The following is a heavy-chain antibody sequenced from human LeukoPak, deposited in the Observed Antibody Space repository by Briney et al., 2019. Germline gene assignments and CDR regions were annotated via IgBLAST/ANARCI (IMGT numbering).Heavy chain of an antibody. J-gene: IGHJ5*02. V-gene: IGHV3-53*01. CDR2: MYSRGDT. CDR1: GFTVSDNY. CDR3: ARDAPQVPAAGVLAS. Sequence: GGSLRLSCVASGFTVSDNYMSWVRQAPGKGLEWVSVMYSRGDTYYANSVKGRFTFSRDISKNTLYLQMDGLRNEDTAMYYCARDAPQVPAAGVLASWGQGTLVTVSS. D-gene: IGHD2-2*01.